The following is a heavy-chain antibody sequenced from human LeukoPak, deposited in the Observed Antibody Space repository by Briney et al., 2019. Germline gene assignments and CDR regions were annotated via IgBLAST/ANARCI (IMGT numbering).Heavy chain of an antibody. Sequence: ASVKVSCKASGYTFTGYYMHWVRQAPGQGLEWMGRINPSGGSTGYAQKFQGRVTMTRDTSTSTVYMELSSLRSEDTAVYYCARASRRLRTFDYWGQGTLVTVSS. CDR2: INPSGGST. V-gene: IGHV1-46*01. J-gene: IGHJ4*02. CDR3: ARASRRLRTFDY. CDR1: GYTFTGYY. D-gene: IGHD4-17*01.